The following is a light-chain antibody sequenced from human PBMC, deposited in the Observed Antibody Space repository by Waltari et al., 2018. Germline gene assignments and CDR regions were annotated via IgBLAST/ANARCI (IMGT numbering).Light chain of an antibody. J-gene: IGKJ4*01. V-gene: IGKV3-11*01. Sequence: IVLTQSPATLSLSPGDRATLSCSASQSLSSYLAWYQQKPGQPPRLVIYDTSHRAAGIPPRFSGSGSGTDFTLTISSLEPEDSALYYCQQRSDWPLTFGGGTEVEI. CDR3: QQRSDWPLT. CDR1: QSLSSY. CDR2: DTS.